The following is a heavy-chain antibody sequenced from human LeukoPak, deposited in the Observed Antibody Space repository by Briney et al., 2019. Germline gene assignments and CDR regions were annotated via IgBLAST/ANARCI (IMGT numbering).Heavy chain of an antibody. J-gene: IGHJ4*02. D-gene: IGHD3-16*01. CDR1: GFTFSSYA. CDR3: ARDGGSYGFDY. Sequence: GGSLRLSCAASGFTFSSYAMHWVRQAPGKGLEWVAVISYDGSNKYYADSVKGRFTVSRDNFKNTLYLQMNSLRAEDTALYYCARDGGSYGFDYWGQGTLVTVSS. V-gene: IGHV3-30-3*01. CDR2: ISYDGSNK.